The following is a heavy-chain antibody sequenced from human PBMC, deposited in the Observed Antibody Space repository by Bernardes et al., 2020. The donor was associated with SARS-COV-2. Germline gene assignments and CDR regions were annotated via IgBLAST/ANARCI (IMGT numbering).Heavy chain of an antibody. D-gene: IGHD2-2*01. V-gene: IGHV1-2*02. CDR2: INPNSGGT. J-gene: IGHJ6*02. Sequence: SVKVSCKASGYTFTGYYMHWVRQAPGQGLEWMGWINPNSGGTNYAQKFQGRVTMTRDTSISTAYMELSRLRSDDTAVYYCAREGGYCSSTSCSHNGWGMDVWGQGTTVTVSS. CDR1: GYTFTGYY. CDR3: AREGGYCSSTSCSHNGWGMDV.